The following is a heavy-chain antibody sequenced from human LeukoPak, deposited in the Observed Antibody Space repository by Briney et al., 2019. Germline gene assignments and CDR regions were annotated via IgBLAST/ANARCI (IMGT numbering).Heavy chain of an antibody. Sequence: ASAKVSCKASGYTFTGYYMHWVRQAPGQGLEWMGWINPNSGGTNYAQKFQGRVTMTRDTSISTAYMELSRLRSDDTAVYYYAREHTHYYYYGMDVWGQGTTVTVSS. J-gene: IGHJ6*02. CDR1: GYTFTGYY. CDR3: AREHTHYYYYGMDV. CDR2: INPNSGGT. D-gene: IGHD2-2*02. V-gene: IGHV1-2*02.